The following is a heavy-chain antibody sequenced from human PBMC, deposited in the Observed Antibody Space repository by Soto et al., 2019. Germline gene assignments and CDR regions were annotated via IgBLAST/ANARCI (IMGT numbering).Heavy chain of an antibody. CDR3: ARRITMVRGPYYYYGMDV. D-gene: IGHD3-10*01. CDR2: ISSTSSTK. CDR1: GFTFSSHA. V-gene: IGHV3-48*02. J-gene: IGHJ6*02. Sequence: GGSLRLSCAASGFTFSSHAMTWFRQAPGKGLEWVSYISSTSSTKNYADSVKGRFTISRDNAKNSLYLQMSSLRDEDTAVYYCARRITMVRGPYYYYGMDVWGQGTTVTVSS.